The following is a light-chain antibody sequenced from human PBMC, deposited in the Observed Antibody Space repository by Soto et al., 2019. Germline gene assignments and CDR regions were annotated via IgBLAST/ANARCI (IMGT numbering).Light chain of an antibody. J-gene: IGKJ4*01. Sequence: EIVLTQSPATLSLSPGERATLSCRASQSVSSYLAWHQQKPGQAPRLLIYDASNRATGIPARFSGSGSGTDFTLTISSLEAEDFAVYYCQQRSNWPPLTFGGGTKVEIK. CDR1: QSVSSY. CDR3: QQRSNWPPLT. V-gene: IGKV3-11*01. CDR2: DAS.